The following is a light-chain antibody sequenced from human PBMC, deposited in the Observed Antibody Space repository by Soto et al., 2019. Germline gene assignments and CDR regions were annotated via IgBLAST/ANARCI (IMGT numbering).Light chain of an antibody. CDR3: HQYNNWPPPWT. Sequence: TQYPSTLSLSPGERATLSCRASQSVRSNLAWYQQKPGQSPRLLIYGASNRATGIPARFSGSGSGTQFTLTISSLQSEDFAVYYCHQYNNWPPPWTFGQGTKVDIK. J-gene: IGKJ1*01. CDR1: QSVRSN. V-gene: IGKV3-15*01. CDR2: GAS.